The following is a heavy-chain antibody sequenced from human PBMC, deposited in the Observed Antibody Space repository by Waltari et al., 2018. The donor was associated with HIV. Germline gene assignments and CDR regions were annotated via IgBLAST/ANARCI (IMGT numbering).Heavy chain of an antibody. CDR1: GYTLTYLS. CDR3: ATDFSGMVRAYSYYSLDV. CDR2: FDPEDDET. D-gene: IGHD3-10*01. V-gene: IGHV1-24*01. Sequence: QVQLVQSGAEVKKPGASVKLSCKDSGYTLTYLSMHRVRQAPGKGLEGMGNFDPEDDETIYAQKFQGRITMTEDTSSDTAYMELSSLTSGDTAVYYCATDFSGMVRAYSYYSLDVWGQGTTVTVSS. J-gene: IGHJ6*02.